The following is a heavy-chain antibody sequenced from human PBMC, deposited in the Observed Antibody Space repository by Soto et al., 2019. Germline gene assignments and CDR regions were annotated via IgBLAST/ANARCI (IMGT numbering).Heavy chain of an antibody. CDR2: ISAYNGNT. Sequence: ASVKVSCKASGYTFTSYGISWVRQAPGQGLEWMGWISAYNGNTNYAQKLQGRVTMTTDTSTSTAYMELRSLRSDDTAVYYCAICPDYYDSSGYVVYWGQGTLVTVSS. D-gene: IGHD3-22*01. J-gene: IGHJ4*02. CDR1: GYTFTSYG. V-gene: IGHV1-18*01. CDR3: AICPDYYDSSGYVVY.